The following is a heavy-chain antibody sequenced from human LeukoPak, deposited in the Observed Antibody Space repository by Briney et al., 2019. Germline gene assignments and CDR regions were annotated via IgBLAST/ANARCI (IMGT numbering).Heavy chain of an antibody. J-gene: IGHJ4*02. Sequence: PGGSLRLSCAASGFTFSSYGMHWVRQAPGKGLEWVAFIRYDGSNKYYADSVKGRFTISRDNSKNTLYLQMNSLRAEDTAVYYCAKGTSSEYSYGFDYWGQGTLVTVSS. D-gene: IGHD5-18*01. CDR2: IRYDGSNK. CDR1: GFTFSSYG. V-gene: IGHV3-30*02. CDR3: AKGTSSEYSYGFDY.